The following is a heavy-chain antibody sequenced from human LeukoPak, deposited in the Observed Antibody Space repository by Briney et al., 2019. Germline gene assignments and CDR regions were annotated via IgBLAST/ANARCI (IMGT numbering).Heavy chain of an antibody. J-gene: IGHJ4*02. CDR2: IYHSGST. Sequence: SETLSLTCTVSGGSISSSNWWSWVRQPPGKGLEWIGEIYHSGSTNYNPSLKSRVTISVDKSKNQFSLKLSSVTAADTAVYYCARTGDYDSSGSFDYWGQGTLVTVSS. V-gene: IGHV4-4*02. CDR3: ARTGDYDSSGSFDY. D-gene: IGHD3-22*01. CDR1: GGSISSSNW.